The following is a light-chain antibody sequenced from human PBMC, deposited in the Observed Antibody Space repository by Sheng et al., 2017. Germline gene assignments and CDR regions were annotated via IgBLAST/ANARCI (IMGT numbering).Light chain of an antibody. V-gene: IGLV1-40*01. CDR2: DNN. J-gene: IGLJ1*01. Sequence: QSVLTQPPSVSGAPGQRVTISCTGSSSNIGAGVDVHWYQQLPGTAPKLLIYDNNNRPSGVPDRFSGSKSGTSASLAITGLQAEDEADYYCQSYDNSLSGSRVFGTGTKVTVL. CDR3: QSYDNSLSGSRV. CDR1: SSNIGAGVD.